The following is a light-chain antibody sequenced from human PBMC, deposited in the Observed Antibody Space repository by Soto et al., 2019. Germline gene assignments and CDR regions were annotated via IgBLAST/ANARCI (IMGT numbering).Light chain of an antibody. J-gene: IGLJ2*01. CDR3: AAWDDSLNGLV. CDR2: SNN. CDR1: SSNIGSNT. Sequence: QAVVTQPPSASGTPGQRVTISCSGSSSNIGSNTVNWYQQLPGTAPKLLIYSNNQRPSGVPDRFSGSKSGTSASLAISGLQSEDEADYYCAAWDDSLNGLVFGGGTKLPS. V-gene: IGLV1-44*01.